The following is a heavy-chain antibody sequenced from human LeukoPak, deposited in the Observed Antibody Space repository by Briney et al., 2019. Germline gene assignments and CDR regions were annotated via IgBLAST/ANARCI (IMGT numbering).Heavy chain of an antibody. CDR2: ISWNSGSI. CDR1: GFTFDDYA. J-gene: IGHJ4*02. Sequence: GRSLRLSCAASGFTFDDYAMHWVRQAPGKGLEWVSGISWNSGSIGYADSVKGRFTISRDNAKNSLYLQMNSLGAEDTALYYCANRQWWGQGTLVTVSS. D-gene: IGHD6-19*01. CDR3: ANRQW. V-gene: IGHV3-9*01.